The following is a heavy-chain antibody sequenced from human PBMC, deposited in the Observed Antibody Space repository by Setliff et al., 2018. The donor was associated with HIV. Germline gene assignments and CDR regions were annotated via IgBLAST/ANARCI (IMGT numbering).Heavy chain of an antibody. Sequence: PSETLSLTCTVSGGSISSASYSWSWIRQPPGKGLEWIGYIYPNGNTYYSPSLKSRVTISVDRSKNQFSLKLISVTAADTAVYYCAREYGDTAIPTTYFDYWGQGTLVTVSS. D-gene: IGHD5-18*01. CDR1: GGSISSASYS. CDR3: AREYGDTAIPTTYFDY. V-gene: IGHV4-30-2*01. J-gene: IGHJ4*02. CDR2: IYPNGNT.